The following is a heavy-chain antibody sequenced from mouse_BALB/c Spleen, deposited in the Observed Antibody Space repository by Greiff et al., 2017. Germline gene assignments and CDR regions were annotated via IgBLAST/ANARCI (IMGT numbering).Heavy chain of an antibody. D-gene: IGHD2-1*01. J-gene: IGHJ3*01. CDR1: GFNIKDTY. Sequence: EVQRVESGAELVKPGASVKLSCTASGFNIKDTYMHWVKQRPEQGLEWIGRIDPANGNTKYDPKFQGKATITADTSSNTAYLQLSSLTSEDTAVYYCASFYGNYVWFAYWGQGTLVTVSA. CDR3: ASFYGNYVWFAY. V-gene: IGHV14-3*02. CDR2: IDPANGNT.